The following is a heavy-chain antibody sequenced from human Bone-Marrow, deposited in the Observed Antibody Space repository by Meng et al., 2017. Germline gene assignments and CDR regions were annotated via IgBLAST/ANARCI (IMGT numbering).Heavy chain of an antibody. J-gene: IGHJ5*02. CDR3: AREGGPDKWFDP. D-gene: IGHD2-15*01. V-gene: IGHV1-2*02. CDR1: GYTFTGYY. Sequence: QVQLWQLGAEVNKPGASVTVSCKASGYTFTGYYIHWVRQAPGQGLEWMGWLNPNGGGTYYAQQFQGRVTMTRDTSINTAYLELSRLTSADTAVYYCAREGGPDKWFDPWGQGTLVTVSS. CDR2: LNPNGGGT.